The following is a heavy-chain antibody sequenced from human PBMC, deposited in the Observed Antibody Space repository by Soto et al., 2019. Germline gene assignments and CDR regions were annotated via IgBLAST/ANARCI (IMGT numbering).Heavy chain of an antibody. V-gene: IGHV4-59*01. CDR2: IYYSGST. CDR3: ARRYGGNFDY. D-gene: IGHD3-16*01. CDR1: GGSINNYY. J-gene: IGHJ4*02. Sequence: SSETLSLTCTVSGGSINNYYWSWIRQPPGKGLEWIGYIYYSGSTNYNPSLKSRVTISVDTSKNQFSLKLSSVTAADTAVYYCARRYGGNFDYWGQGTLVPVSS.